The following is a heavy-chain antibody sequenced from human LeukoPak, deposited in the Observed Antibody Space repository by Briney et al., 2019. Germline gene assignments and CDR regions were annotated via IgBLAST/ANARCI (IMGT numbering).Heavy chain of an antibody. Sequence: SETLSLTCTVSGGSISSSSYYWGWIRQPPGKGLEWIGSIYYSGSTYYNPSLKSRVTISVDTSKNQFSLKLSSVTAADTAVYYCARPNCGGACYPYSGAFDIWGQGTMVTVSS. CDR2: IYYSGST. CDR1: GGSISSSSYY. CDR3: ARPNCGGACYPYSGAFDI. D-gene: IGHD2-21*02. V-gene: IGHV4-39*01. J-gene: IGHJ3*02.